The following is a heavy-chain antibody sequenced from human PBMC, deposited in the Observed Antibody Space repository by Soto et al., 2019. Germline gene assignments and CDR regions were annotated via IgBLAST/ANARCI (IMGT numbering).Heavy chain of an antibody. CDR1: GYTFTSYG. CDR3: ARTSGYSYGGGY. Sequence: QVQLVQSGAEVKKPGASVKVSCKASGYTFTSYGISWVRQAPGQGLEWMGWISAYNGNTTYAQKLQGRVTMTTDTSTSTAYIELRRLRSDDTAVYYWARTSGYSYGGGYWGQGTLVTVSS. J-gene: IGHJ4*02. D-gene: IGHD5-18*01. CDR2: ISAYNGNT. V-gene: IGHV1-18*01.